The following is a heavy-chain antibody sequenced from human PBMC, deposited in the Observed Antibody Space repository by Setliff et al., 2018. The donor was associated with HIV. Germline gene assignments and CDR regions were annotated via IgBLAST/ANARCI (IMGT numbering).Heavy chain of an antibody. CDR1: GASISSGSYY. CDR2: IYTSGTT. J-gene: IGHJ5*02. V-gene: IGHV4-61*02. D-gene: IGHD6-13*01. Sequence: TLSLTCPVSGASISSGSYYWSWIRQPAGKGLEWIGRIYTSGTTNYNPSLKSRVTISVDTSKNQFSLKLSSVTAADTAVYYCARSSSSWSGWFDPWGQGTLVTVSS. CDR3: ARSSSSWSGWFDP.